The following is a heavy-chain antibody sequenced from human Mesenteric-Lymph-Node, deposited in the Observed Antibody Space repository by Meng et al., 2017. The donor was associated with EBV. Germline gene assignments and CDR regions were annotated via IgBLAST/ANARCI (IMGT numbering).Heavy chain of an antibody. Sequence: PQLQEPGSGLLRPSQTLSLTCAVSGGSIISGGYSWSWIRQAPGKGLEWIGFIYHSGTTYLNPSLRSRVNLSVDTSKNQFSLNLRSVSAADTAIYYCARSAGGDYFDYWGQGTLVTVSS. CDR1: GGSIISGGYS. CDR3: ARSAGGDYFDY. J-gene: IGHJ4*02. V-gene: IGHV4-30-2*01. CDR2: IYHSGTT. D-gene: IGHD1-26*01.